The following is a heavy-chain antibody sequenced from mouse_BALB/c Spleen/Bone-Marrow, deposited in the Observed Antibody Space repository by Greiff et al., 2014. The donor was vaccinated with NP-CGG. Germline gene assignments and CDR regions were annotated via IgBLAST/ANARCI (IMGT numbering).Heavy chain of an antibody. CDR1: GYSITSGYS. D-gene: IGHD1-2*01. Sequence: EVQLQQSGPALVRPSQSLSLTCTVTGYSITSGYSWHWIRQFPGNTLEWMGYIHYSGGTNYNPSLKSRISITLDTSKNQFFLQLKSVTTEDTASYYCARWNGYYAMDYWGQGTSVTVSS. J-gene: IGHJ4*01. V-gene: IGHV3-1*02. CDR3: ARWNGYYAMDY. CDR2: IHYSGGT.